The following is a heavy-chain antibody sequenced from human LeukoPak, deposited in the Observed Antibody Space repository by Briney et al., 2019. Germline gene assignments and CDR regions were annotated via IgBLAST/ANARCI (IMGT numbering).Heavy chain of an antibody. CDR3: ARSAFGGKAHCLDY. D-gene: IGHD3-10*01. CDR1: GFTFSSYE. CDR2: ITTGGSTI. V-gene: IGHV3-48*03. J-gene: IGHJ4*02. Sequence: GGSLRLSCAASGFTFSSYEMNWVRQSPGKGLEWISYITTGGSTIYYADSVRGRFTISRDNAKSSLFLQMNSLTAEDTAVYYCARSAFGGKAHCLDYWGQGTLVTVSS.